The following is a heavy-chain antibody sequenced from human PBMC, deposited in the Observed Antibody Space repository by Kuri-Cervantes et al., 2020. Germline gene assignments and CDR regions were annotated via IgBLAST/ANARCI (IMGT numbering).Heavy chain of an antibody. V-gene: IGHV3-23*01. Sequence: GGSLRLSCAASGFTFSSYAMSWVRQAPGKGLEWVSAISGSGGSTYYADSVKGRFTVSRDNSKNTLYLQMNSLRAEDTAVYYCAKDTVVVITPNFDYWGQGTLVTVSS. D-gene: IGHD3-22*01. CDR1: GFTFSSYA. J-gene: IGHJ4*02. CDR2: ISGSGGST. CDR3: AKDTVVVITPNFDY.